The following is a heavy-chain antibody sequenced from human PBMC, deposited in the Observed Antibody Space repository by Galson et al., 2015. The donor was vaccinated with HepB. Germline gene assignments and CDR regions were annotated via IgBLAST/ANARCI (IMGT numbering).Heavy chain of an antibody. CDR2: INPNNGGT. J-gene: IGHJ6*02. D-gene: IGHD6-6*01. CDR1: GYTFTGYY. V-gene: IGHV1-2*04. Sequence: SVKVSCKAPGYTFTGYYIHWVRQAPGQGLEWMGWINPNNGGTNYAQKFQGWVTMTRDTSISTAYMELSRLRSDDTAVYYCARDRLTSSSYYYYGMDVWGQGTTVTVSS. CDR3: ARDRLTSSSYYYYGMDV.